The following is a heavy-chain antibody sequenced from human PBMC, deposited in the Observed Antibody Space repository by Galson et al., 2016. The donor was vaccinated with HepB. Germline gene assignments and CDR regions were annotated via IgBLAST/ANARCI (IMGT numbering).Heavy chain of an antibody. CDR3: AKGRLAARGRCDY. J-gene: IGHJ4*02. D-gene: IGHD6-13*01. Sequence: SLRLSCAASGFTFSDSAMNWVRQAPGKGLEWVSSISVGGGSTCYADAVKGRFTISRDNSKNTLYLQMNSLRAEDTARYYCAKGRLAARGRCDYWGQGNLVTVSS. CDR1: GFTFSDSA. V-gene: IGHV3-23*01. CDR2: ISVGGGST.